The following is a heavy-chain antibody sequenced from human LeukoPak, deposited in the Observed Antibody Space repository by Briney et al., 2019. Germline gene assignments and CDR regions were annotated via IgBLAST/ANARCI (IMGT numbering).Heavy chain of an antibody. CDR1: GFTFSSYS. D-gene: IGHD3-22*01. J-gene: IGHJ5*02. CDR3: ARDRPYYYDSSGYYPRINWFDP. V-gene: IGHV3-21*01. Sequence: PGGSLRLSCAASGFTFSSYSMNWVRQAPGKGLEWVSSISSSSSYIYYADSVKGRFTISRDNAKNSLYLQMKSLRAEDTAVYYCARDRPYYYDSSGYYPRINWFDPWGQGTLVTVSS. CDR2: ISSSSSYI.